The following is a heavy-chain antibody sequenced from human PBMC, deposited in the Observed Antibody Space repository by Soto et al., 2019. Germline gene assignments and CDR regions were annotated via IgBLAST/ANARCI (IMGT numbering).Heavy chain of an antibody. J-gene: IGHJ3*02. Sequence: EVQLLESGGGLVQPGGSLRLSCAASGFTFSSYAMSWVRQAPGKGLEWVSAFSGSGGSTYYADSVKGRFTIFRDNSKNTLYLQLNSLRAEDTAVDYCAKVNGYSSSGYAFDIWGQGTMVTVSS. CDR2: FSGSGGST. CDR3: AKVNGYSSSGYAFDI. CDR1: GFTFSSYA. V-gene: IGHV3-23*01. D-gene: IGHD6-13*01.